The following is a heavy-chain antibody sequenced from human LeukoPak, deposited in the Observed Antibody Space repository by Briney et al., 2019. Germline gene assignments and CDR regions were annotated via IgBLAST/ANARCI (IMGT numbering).Heavy chain of an antibody. CDR1: GFTVRDGY. V-gene: IGHV3-49*04. J-gene: IGHJ4*02. D-gene: IGHD2-15*01. Sequence: GGSLRLSCAASGFTVRDGYMSWVRQAPGKGLEWVGFIRSKAYGGTTEYAASVKGRFTISRDDSKSIAYLQMNSLKTEDTAVYYCTRLLLLDLTTDYWGQGTLVTVSS. CDR2: IRSKAYGGTT. CDR3: TRLLLLDLTTDY.